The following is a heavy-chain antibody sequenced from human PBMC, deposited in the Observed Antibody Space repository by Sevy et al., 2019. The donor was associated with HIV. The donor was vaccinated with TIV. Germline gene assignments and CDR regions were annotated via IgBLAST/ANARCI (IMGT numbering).Heavy chain of an antibody. CDR3: ARDSGVDCSGGSCYSGWFDP. CDR2: IIPIFGTA. Sequence: ASVKVSCKASGGTFSSYAINWVRQAPGQGLEWMGGIIPIFGTANNAQKFQGRVTITAEKSTGTAYMELSSLRSEDTAVYYCARDSGVDCSGGSCYSGWFDPWGQGTLVTVSS. D-gene: IGHD2-15*01. CDR1: GGTFSSYA. J-gene: IGHJ5*02. V-gene: IGHV1-69*06.